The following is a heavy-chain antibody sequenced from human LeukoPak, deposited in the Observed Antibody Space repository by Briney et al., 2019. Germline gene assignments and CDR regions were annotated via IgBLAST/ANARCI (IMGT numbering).Heavy chain of an antibody. CDR3: ARILGGITMVRGVTDY. CDR1: GYTFTGYY. V-gene: IGHV1-2*02. D-gene: IGHD3-10*01. J-gene: IGHJ4*02. CDR2: INPNIGVT. Sequence: ASVKVSCKASGYTFTGYYMHAVRQAPGQGLEWMVWINPNIGVTNYAQKFPGRVTMTRDTSISTDYMELSRLRSDATDVYYCARILGGITMVRGVTDYWGQGTLVTVSS.